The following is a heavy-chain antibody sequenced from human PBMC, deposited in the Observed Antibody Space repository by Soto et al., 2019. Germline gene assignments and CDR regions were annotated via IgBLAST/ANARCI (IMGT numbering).Heavy chain of an antibody. V-gene: IGHV3-33*01. CDR1: GFTFSSYG. J-gene: IGHJ4*02. CDR3: ARDQSSGWNLGFDY. D-gene: IGHD6-19*01. Sequence: PGGSLRLSCAASGFTFSSYGMHWVRQAPGKGLEWVAVIWYDGSNKYYADSVKGRFTISRDNSKNTLYLQMNSLRAEDTAVYYCARDQSSGWNLGFDYWGQGTLVTVSS. CDR2: IWYDGSNK.